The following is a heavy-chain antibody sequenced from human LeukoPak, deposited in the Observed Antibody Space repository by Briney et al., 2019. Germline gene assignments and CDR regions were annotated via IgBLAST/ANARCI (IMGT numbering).Heavy chain of an antibody. J-gene: IGHJ4*02. Sequence: SETLSLTCAVYGGSFSGYYWSWIRQHPGKGLEWIGYIYYSGSTYYNPSLKSRVTISVDTSKNQFSLKLSSVTAADTAVYYCARAPPGLGLDYWGQGTLVTVSS. CDR3: ARAPPGLGLDY. D-gene: IGHD1-14*01. CDR2: IYYSGST. CDR1: GGSFSGYY. V-gene: IGHV4-31*11.